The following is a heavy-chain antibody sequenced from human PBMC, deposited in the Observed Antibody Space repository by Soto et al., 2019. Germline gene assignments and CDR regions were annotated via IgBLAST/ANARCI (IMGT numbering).Heavy chain of an antibody. CDR2: IYSGGST. Sequence: PGGSLRLSCAASGFTFSSYSMSWVRQAPGKGLEWVSVIYSGGSTYYADSVKGRFTISRDNSKNTLYLQMNSLRAEDTAVYYCARFGNYNYYYGMDVWGQGTTVTVSS. D-gene: IGHD3-10*01. J-gene: IGHJ6*02. V-gene: IGHV3-66*01. CDR1: GFTFSSYS. CDR3: ARFGNYNYYYGMDV.